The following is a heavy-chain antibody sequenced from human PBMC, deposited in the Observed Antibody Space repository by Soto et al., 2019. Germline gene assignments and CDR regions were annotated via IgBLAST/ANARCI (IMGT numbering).Heavy chain of an antibody. CDR3: ASWGGSYTFDY. V-gene: IGHV4-59*08. D-gene: IGHD1-26*01. CDR1: GGSISSYY. Sequence: SETLSLTCTVSGGSISSYYWSWIRQPPGKGLEWIGYIYYSGSTNYNPSLKSRVTISVDTSKNQFSLKLSSLTAADTAVYYCASWGGSYTFDYWGQGTLVTVS. CDR2: IYYSGST. J-gene: IGHJ4*02.